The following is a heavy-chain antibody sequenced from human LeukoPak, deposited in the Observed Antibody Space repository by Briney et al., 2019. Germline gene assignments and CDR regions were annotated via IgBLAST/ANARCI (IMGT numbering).Heavy chain of an antibody. CDR2: INHSGST. D-gene: IGHD2-2*01. J-gene: IGHJ2*01. CDR1: GGSFSGYY. CDR3: ASPRDPIVVVPAAHWYFDL. Sequence: SETLSLTCAVYGGSFSGYYWSWIRQPPGKGLEWIGEINHSGSTNYNPSLKSRVTISVDTSKNQFSLKLSSVTAADTAVYYCASPRDPIVVVPAAHWYFDLWGRGTLVTVSS. V-gene: IGHV4-34*01.